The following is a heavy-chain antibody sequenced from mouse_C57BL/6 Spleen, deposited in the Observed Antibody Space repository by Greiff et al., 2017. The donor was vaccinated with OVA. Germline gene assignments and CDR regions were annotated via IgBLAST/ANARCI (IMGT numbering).Heavy chain of an antibody. J-gene: IGHJ4*01. CDR3: ARRGLLYSNAMDY. Sequence: VQLQQSGTELVKPGASVKLSCKASGYTFTSYWMHWVKQRPGQGLEWIGNINPSNGGTNYNEKFKSKATLTVDKSSSTAYMQLSSLTSEDSAVYYCARRGLLYSNAMDYWGQGTSVTVSS. D-gene: IGHD2-5*01. CDR2: INPSNGGT. CDR1: GYTFTSYW. V-gene: IGHV1-53*01.